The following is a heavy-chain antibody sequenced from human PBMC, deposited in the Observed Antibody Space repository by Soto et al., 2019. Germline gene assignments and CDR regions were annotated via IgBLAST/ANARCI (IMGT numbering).Heavy chain of an antibody. CDR2: ISGSGGSA. J-gene: IGHJ4*02. V-gene: IGHV3-23*01. CDR1: GFTFSSYA. D-gene: IGHD3-3*01. CDR3: AEDASGGWSFDY. Sequence: EVQLLESGGGLVQPGGSLRLSCAASGFTFSSYAMSWVRQAPGKGLEWVSAISGSGGSADYADSVKGRFTISRDNSQNLLYRQMNSLRAEDTAVYFCAEDASGGWSFDYWGQGTLVTVSS.